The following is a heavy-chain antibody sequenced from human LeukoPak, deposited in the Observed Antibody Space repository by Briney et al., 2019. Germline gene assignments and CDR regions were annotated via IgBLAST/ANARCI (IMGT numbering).Heavy chain of an antibody. CDR1: GFTFSSYN. D-gene: IGHD1-26*01. J-gene: IGHJ4*02. V-gene: IGHV3-48*04. CDR3: ARDGSGSYVDY. Sequence: PGGSLRLSCAASGFTFSSYNMNWVRQAPGKGLEWVSYISSTSSAIYYADSVMGRSTISRDNAKNSLYLQMNSLRADDTAVYYCARDGSGSYVDYWGQGTLVTVSS. CDR2: ISSTSSAI.